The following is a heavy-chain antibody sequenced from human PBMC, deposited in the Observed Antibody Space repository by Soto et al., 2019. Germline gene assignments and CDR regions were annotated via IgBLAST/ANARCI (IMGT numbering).Heavy chain of an antibody. Sequence: SVKVSCKASGGTFSSYAISWVRQAPGQGLEWMGGIIPIFGAANYAQKFQGRVTITADKSTSTAYMELSSLRSEDTAVYYCAREGGGYYDSSGYSDAFDIWGQGTMVAVSS. V-gene: IGHV1-69*06. D-gene: IGHD3-22*01. CDR3: AREGGGYYDSSGYSDAFDI. J-gene: IGHJ3*02. CDR2: IIPIFGAA. CDR1: GGTFSSYA.